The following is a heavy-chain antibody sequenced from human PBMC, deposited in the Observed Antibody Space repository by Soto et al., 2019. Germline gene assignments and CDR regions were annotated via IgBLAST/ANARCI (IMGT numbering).Heavy chain of an antibody. V-gene: IGHV1-18*01. J-gene: IGHJ3*02. Sequence: GASLNGYRKGSGGTFSSYGISCVRQTQGQGLEWMGWISAYNGNTNYAQKLQGRVTMTTDTSTSTAYMELRSLRSDDTAVYYCARDRGIAGAGDDAFDIWGQGTMVTVSS. D-gene: IGHD6-19*01. CDR2: ISAYNGNT. CDR1: GGTFSSYG. CDR3: ARDRGIAGAGDDAFDI.